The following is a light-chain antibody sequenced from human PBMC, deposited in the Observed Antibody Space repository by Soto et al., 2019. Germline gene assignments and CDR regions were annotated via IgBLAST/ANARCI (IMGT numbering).Light chain of an antibody. J-gene: IGKJ5*01. CDR2: GAS. V-gene: IGKV3-20*01. CDR1: QSVSSNF. Sequence: EIVLTQSPGTLSLSPGDRATLSCRASQSVSSNFLAWYQQTPGRAPRLLIYGASSRATVIPDRFSGSGSGTDFILTVSRLEPEDFAVYYFQQYGSSPITFGQGTRLEIK. CDR3: QQYGSSPIT.